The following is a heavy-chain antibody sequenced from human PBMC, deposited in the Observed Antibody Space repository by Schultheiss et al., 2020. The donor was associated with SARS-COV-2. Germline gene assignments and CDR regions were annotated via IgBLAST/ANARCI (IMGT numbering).Heavy chain of an antibody. CDR1: GFTFSSYG. CDR3: AKRSSSWLNYYYYYMDV. D-gene: IGHD6-13*01. CDR2: INWNGGST. J-gene: IGHJ6*03. Sequence: GGSLRLSCAASGFTFSSYGMHWVRQAPGKGLEWVSGINWNGGSTGYADSVKGRFTISRDNSKNTLYLQMNSLRAEDTAVYYCAKRSSSWLNYYYYYMDVWGKGTTVTVSS. V-gene: IGHV3-NL1*01.